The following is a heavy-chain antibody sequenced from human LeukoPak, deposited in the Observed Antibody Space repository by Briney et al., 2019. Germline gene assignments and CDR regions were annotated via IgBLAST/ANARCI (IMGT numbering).Heavy chain of an antibody. CDR3: AWDSRWVDLYYMDV. V-gene: IGHV1-69*05. Sequence: ASVKVSCKASGGTLSSYAISWVRQAPGEGLEWMGGIIPMFPTTNYAQKFQGRLTITTDESTSTAYMELSGLRSEDTAVYYCAWDSRWVDLYYMDVWGTGTAVTVSS. J-gene: IGHJ6*03. D-gene: IGHD3/OR15-3a*01. CDR2: IIPMFPTT. CDR1: GGTLSSYA.